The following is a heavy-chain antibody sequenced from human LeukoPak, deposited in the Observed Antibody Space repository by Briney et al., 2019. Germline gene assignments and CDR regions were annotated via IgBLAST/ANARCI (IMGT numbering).Heavy chain of an antibody. J-gene: IGHJ4*02. V-gene: IGHV1-69*06. D-gene: IGHD3-9*01. CDR2: IIPIFGTA. CDR1: GGTFSSYD. CDR3: ARLPSLTGPFDY. Sequence: ASVKVSCKASGGTFSSYDISWVRQAPGQGLEWMGGIIPIFGTANYAQKFQGRVTITADKSTSTAYMELSSLRSEDTAVYYCARLPSLTGPFDYWGQGTLVTVSS.